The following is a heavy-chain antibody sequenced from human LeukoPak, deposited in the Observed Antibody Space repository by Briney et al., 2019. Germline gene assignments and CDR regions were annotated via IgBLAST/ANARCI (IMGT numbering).Heavy chain of an antibody. Sequence: GASVKVSCKASGYTFTSYAIHWVRQAPGQRLEWMGWINAGNGNTEYSQKFQGRVTITRDRSASTAYMELSSLRSEDTAVYYCARERGVGASTLWYFDLWGRGTLVTVSS. CDR3: ARERGVGASTLWYFDL. D-gene: IGHD3-10*01. J-gene: IGHJ2*01. CDR1: GYTFTSYA. CDR2: INAGNGNT. V-gene: IGHV1-3*01.